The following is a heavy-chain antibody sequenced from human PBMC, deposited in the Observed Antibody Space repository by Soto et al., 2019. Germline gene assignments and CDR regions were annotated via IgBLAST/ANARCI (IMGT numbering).Heavy chain of an antibody. D-gene: IGHD6-13*01. CDR3: ARGVNGYSSSWYLFY. V-gene: IGHV4-4*07. J-gene: IGHJ4*02. CDR2: MYVTGTT. Sequence: SETLSLTCTISGDSISSYFWSWIRQPAGKGLEWIGRMYVTGTTSYNPSLKSRVTMSVDTSKNRFSLRLSSVTAADTAVYYCARGVNGYSSSWYLFYWGQGTLVTVSS. CDR1: GDSISSYF.